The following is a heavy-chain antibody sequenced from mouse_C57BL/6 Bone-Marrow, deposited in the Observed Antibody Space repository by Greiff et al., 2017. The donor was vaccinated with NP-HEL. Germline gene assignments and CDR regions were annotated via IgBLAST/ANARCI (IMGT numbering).Heavy chain of an antibody. Sequence: EVKLVESGGGLVKPGGSLKLSCAASGFTFSSYAMSWVRQTPEKRLEWVATISDGGSYTYYPDNVKGRFTISRDNAKNNLYLQMSHLKSEDTAMYYCARDHHITTGGNWYFDVWGTGTTVTVSS. CDR3: ARDHHITTGGNWYFDV. CDR2: ISDGGSYT. D-gene: IGHD1-1*01. V-gene: IGHV5-4*01. CDR1: GFTFSSYA. J-gene: IGHJ1*03.